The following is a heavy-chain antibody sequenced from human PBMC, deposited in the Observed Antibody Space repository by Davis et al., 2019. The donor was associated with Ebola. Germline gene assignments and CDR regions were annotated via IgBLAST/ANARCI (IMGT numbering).Heavy chain of an antibody. Sequence: GESLKISCAASGFTFSSYWMHWVRQAPGKGLVWVSRINSDGSSTSYADSVKGRFTISRDNAKNTLYLQMNSRRAEDTAVYYCARGKGWFDPWGQGTLVTVSS. J-gene: IGHJ5*02. CDR2: INSDGSST. CDR3: ARGKGWFDP. V-gene: IGHV3-74*01. CDR1: GFTFSSYW.